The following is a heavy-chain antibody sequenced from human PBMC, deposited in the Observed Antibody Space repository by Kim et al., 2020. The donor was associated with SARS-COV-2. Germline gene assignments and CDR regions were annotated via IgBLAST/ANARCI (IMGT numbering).Heavy chain of an antibody. Sequence: ASVKVSCKASGYTFTSYAMNWVRQAPGQGLEWMGWINTNTGNPTYAQGFTGRFVFSLDTSVSTAYLQISSLKAEDTAVYYCARPAQKLRFLGSNRIFPMDVWGQGTTVTVYS. V-gene: IGHV7-4-1*02. CDR3: ARPAQKLRFLGSNRIFPMDV. CDR2: INTNTGNP. J-gene: IGHJ6*02. D-gene: IGHD3-3*01. CDR1: GYTFTSYA.